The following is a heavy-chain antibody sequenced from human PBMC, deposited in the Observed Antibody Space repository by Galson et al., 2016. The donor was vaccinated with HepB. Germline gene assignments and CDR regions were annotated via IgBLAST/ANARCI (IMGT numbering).Heavy chain of an antibody. CDR1: GGSVSSGDFY. CDR2: LYYSGST. D-gene: IGHD2-21*02. J-gene: IGHJ4*02. Sequence: ETLSLTCSVSGGSVSSGDFYWGWIRQTPGRGLEWIGHLYYSGSTNYNPSLKSRVTISADTSKNHFSLKLTSVTASDTAVYFCASGWVTFSSWGQGTLVTVSS. CDR3: ASGWVTFSS. V-gene: IGHV4-39*02.